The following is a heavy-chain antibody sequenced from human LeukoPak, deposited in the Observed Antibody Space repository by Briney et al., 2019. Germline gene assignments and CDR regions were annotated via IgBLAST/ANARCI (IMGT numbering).Heavy chain of an antibody. CDR1: GYSFTSFW. J-gene: IGHJ4*02. D-gene: IGHD3-22*01. CDR2: IYPGDSDT. CDR3: ARLYDSSGYYLAY. Sequence: GESLKISCKGSGYSFTSFWIGWVRQMPGEGLEWMGIIYPGDSDTRYSPSFQGQVTISADKSISTAYLQWSSLKASDTAMYYCARLYDSSGYYLAYWGQGTLVTVSS. V-gene: IGHV5-51*01.